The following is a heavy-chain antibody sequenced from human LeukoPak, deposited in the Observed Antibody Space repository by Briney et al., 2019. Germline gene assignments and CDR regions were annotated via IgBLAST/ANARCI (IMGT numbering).Heavy chain of an antibody. J-gene: IGHJ4*02. CDR2: ISYAGNTHTGST. D-gene: IGHD1-14*01. Sequence: SETLSLTCDASGGSFSSYSWNWIRQPPGKGLEWIAEISYAGNTHTGSTSYSASLKSRVTISVDTPKNQFSLHLSSVTAADAGVYYCARGFSGFWEFDSWGQGTLVTVSS. CDR3: ARGFSGFWEFDS. V-gene: IGHV4-34*01. CDR1: GGSFSSYS.